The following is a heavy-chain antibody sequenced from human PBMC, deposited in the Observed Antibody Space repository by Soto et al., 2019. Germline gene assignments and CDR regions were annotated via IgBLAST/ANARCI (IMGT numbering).Heavy chain of an antibody. J-gene: IGHJ6*02. Sequence: QVQLVQSGAEVKKPGSSVKVSCKAPGGTFSSYAISWVRQAPGQGLEWMGGIIPIFGTAKYAQKFQGRVTITADEYTSTGYMELSSLRSEETAVYYCARSQGGSSSLDIYYYYYYGMDVWGQGTTVSVSS. CDR1: GGTFSSYA. CDR2: IIPIFGTA. CDR3: ARSQGGSSSLDIYYYYYYGMDV. D-gene: IGHD2-15*01. V-gene: IGHV1-69*01.